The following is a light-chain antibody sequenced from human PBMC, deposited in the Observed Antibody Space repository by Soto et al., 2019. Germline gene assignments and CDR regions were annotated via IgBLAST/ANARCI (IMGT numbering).Light chain of an antibody. Sequence: DNVMTQSPDSLAVSLGERATINCKSSQSVLYSSNNKNYLAWYQQKPGQPPKLLIYWASTRESGVPDRFSGSGSGTDFTLTISSLQAEDVAVYYCQQYYSTPTFGQGTRLEIK. J-gene: IGKJ5*01. V-gene: IGKV4-1*01. CDR1: QSVLYSSNNKNY. CDR3: QQYYSTPT. CDR2: WAS.